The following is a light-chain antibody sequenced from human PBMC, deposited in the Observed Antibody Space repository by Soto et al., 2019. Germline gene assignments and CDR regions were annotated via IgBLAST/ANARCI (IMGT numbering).Light chain of an antibody. Sequence: QSALTQPASVCGSPGQSITISCTGTSSDVGGFNYVSWYQQHPGKAPKFMIYDVSNRPSGVSNRFSGSKSGNTASLTISGLQAEDEADYYCSSYTSSSPYVFGTGTKLTVL. CDR3: SSYTSSSPYV. CDR2: DVS. CDR1: SSDVGGFNY. J-gene: IGLJ1*01. V-gene: IGLV2-14*01.